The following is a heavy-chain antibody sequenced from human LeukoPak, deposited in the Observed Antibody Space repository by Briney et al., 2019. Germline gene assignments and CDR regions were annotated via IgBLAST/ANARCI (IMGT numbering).Heavy chain of an antibody. V-gene: IGHV5-51*03. D-gene: IGHD2-2*01. Sequence: KKPGESLKISCKGSGYSFTSYWIGWVRQMPGKGLEWMGIIYPGDSDTRYSPSFQGQVTISADKSISTAYLQWSSLKASDTAMYYCARRDSTSCYGCYYFDYWGQGTLVTVSS. CDR1: GYSFTSYW. J-gene: IGHJ4*02. CDR3: ARRDSTSCYGCYYFDY. CDR2: IYPGDSDT.